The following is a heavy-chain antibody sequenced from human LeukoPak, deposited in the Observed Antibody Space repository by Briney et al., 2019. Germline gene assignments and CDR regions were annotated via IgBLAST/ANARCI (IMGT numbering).Heavy chain of an antibody. CDR2: IYYSGST. CDR1: GGSISNYY. J-gene: IGHJ2*01. V-gene: IGHV4-59*01. CDR3: AKESTSYHWYFDL. Sequence: SETLSLTCTVSGGSISNYYWSWIRQPPGKGLEWIGYIYYSGSTNCNPSLKSRVTISVDTSKNQFSLKLSSVTAADTAVYYCAKESTSYHWYFDLWGRGTLVTVSS.